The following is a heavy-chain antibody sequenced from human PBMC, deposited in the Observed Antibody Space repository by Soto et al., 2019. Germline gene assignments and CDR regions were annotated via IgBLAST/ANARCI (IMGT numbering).Heavy chain of an antibody. V-gene: IGHV1-3*01. Sequence: ASMKVSCKASGYTFTSYAMHWVRQAPGQRLEWMGWINAGNGNTKYSQKFQGRVTITRDTSASTAYMELSSLRSEDTAVYYCARSIVVVTALDYWGQGTLVTVSS. D-gene: IGHD2-21*02. J-gene: IGHJ4*02. CDR3: ARSIVVVTALDY. CDR2: INAGNGNT. CDR1: GYTFTSYA.